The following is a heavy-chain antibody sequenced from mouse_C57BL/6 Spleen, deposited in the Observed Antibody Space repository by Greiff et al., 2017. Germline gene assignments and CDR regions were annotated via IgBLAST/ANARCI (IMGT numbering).Heavy chain of an antibody. Sequence: DVKLQESGPVLVKPGPSVKISCKASGFTFTDYYMHWVKQSHGKSLEWIGLVYPYNGGTSYNQKFKGKATLPVDTSSSTAYMELNSLTSEDSAVYYCASGSSGPYYFDYWGQGTTLTVSS. CDR1: GFTFTDYY. CDR3: ASGSSGPYYFDY. D-gene: IGHD3-2*02. J-gene: IGHJ2*01. V-gene: IGHV1-36*01. CDR2: VYPYNGGT.